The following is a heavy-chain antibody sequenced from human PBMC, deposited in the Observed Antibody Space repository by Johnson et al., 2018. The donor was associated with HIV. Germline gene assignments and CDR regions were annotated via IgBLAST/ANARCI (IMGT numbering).Heavy chain of an antibody. CDR2: IWYDGSNK. CDR1: GFTFSSYG. Sequence: QVQLVEFGGGVVQPGRSLRLSCAASGFTFSSYGMHWVRPAPGKGLEWVAVIWYDGSNKYYADSVKGRFTIARDNSKNTLYLQMNSLRAEDTAVYYCACWYDAFDIWGQGTMVTVSS. J-gene: IGHJ3*02. V-gene: IGHV3-33*01. CDR3: ACWYDAFDI. D-gene: IGHD6-13*01.